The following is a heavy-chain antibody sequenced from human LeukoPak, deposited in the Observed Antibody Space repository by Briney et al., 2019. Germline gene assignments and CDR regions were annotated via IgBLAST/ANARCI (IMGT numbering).Heavy chain of an antibody. CDR1: GGSISSYY. Sequence: SETLSLTCTVSGGSISSYYWSWIRQPPGKGLEWIAYIYYSGSTNYNPSLKSQVTISVDTSKNQISLKLSSVTAADTAVYYCARDPLGGYWFDPWGQGTLVTVSS. CDR2: IYYSGST. D-gene: IGHD5-12*01. V-gene: IGHV4-59*01. J-gene: IGHJ5*02. CDR3: ARDPLGGYWFDP.